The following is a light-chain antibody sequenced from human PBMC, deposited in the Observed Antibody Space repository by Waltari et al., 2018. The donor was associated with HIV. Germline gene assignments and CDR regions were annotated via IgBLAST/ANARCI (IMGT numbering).Light chain of an antibody. J-gene: IGLJ1*01. CDR3: SSYKNNNTIV. Sequence: QSALTQPPSVSASPGQSVTISCTGTSSDIGSYNRVSWYLQPPGTAPRITIYEVKIRPSGVPDGFSASKSGNTASLTISGLQAEYEADYYCSSYKNNNTIVFGTGTKFTVL. CDR1: SSDIGSYNR. V-gene: IGLV2-18*02. CDR2: EVK.